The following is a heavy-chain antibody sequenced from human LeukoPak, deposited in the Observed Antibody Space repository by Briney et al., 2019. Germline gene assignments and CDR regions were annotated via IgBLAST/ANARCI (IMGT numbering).Heavy chain of an antibody. Sequence: ASVKVSCKASGYTFTSYYMHWVRQAPGQGLEWMGIINPSGGSTSYAQKFQGRVTMTRDTSTSTVYMELSSLRSEDTAVYYCARVLSAGYSYGTPFSDWYFDLWGRGTLVTVSS. CDR3: ARVLSAGYSYGTPFSDWYFDL. J-gene: IGHJ2*01. D-gene: IGHD5-18*01. CDR2: INPSGGST. V-gene: IGHV1-46*01. CDR1: GYTFTSYY.